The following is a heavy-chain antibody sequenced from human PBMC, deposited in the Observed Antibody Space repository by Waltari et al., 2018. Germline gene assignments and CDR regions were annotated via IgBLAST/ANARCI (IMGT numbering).Heavy chain of an antibody. CDR3: ARGYIVVVPAAIGGFDY. CDR1: GYSFTSYW. CDR2: IYPGDSET. V-gene: IGHV5-51*01. Sequence: EVQLVQSGAEVKKPGESLKISCKGSGYSFTSYWIGWVRQMPGKGLEWMGIIYPGDSETIYSPSFQGQVTISADKSISTAYLQWSSLKASDTAMYYCARGYIVVVPAAIGGFDYWGQGTLVTVSS. D-gene: IGHD2-2*01. J-gene: IGHJ4*02.